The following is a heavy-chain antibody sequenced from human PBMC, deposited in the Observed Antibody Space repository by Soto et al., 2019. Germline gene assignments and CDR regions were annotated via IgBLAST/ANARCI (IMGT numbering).Heavy chain of an antibody. CDR1: GGSINSGGYY. CDR2: MYDSGRT. V-gene: IGHV4-31*03. J-gene: IGHJ4*02. Sequence: QVQLRESVPGLVKPSQTLSLTCTVSGGSINSGGYYWNWIRQHPGKGLEWIGYMYDSGRTYYNPFLRSRVIISADTSANPSSLKLSSVTAADAAVYFCARGYRQSGYSSSWVFDYWGQGTLVNVSS. D-gene: IGHD6-13*01. CDR3: ARGYRQSGYSSSWVFDY.